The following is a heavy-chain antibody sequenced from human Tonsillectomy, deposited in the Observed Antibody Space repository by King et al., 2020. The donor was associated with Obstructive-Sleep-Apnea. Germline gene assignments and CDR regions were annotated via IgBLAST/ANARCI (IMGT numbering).Heavy chain of an antibody. CDR1: GDSISRSGYY. V-gene: IGHV4-31*03. Sequence: VQLQESGPGLVKPSQTLSLTCTVSGDSISRSGYYWSWIRQHPGKGLEWFGYIYYSGSTYYNPSLKSRLTISVDTSKNQFSLMLNSVTAADTAVYYCARWYHFLGKFDYWGQGTLVTVSS. CDR3: ARWYHFLGKFDY. CDR2: IYYSGST. D-gene: IGHD7-27*01. J-gene: IGHJ4*02.